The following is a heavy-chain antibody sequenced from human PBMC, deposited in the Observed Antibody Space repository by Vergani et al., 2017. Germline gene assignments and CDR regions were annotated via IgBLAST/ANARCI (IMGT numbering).Heavy chain of an antibody. CDR1: GYTFTGYY. CDR3: ARDSPHYYYYYMDV. J-gene: IGHJ6*03. CDR2: INPKSGGT. V-gene: IGHV1-2*02. Sequence: QVQLVQSGAEVKKPGASVKVSCKASGYTFTGYYMHWVRQAPGQGLEWMGWINPKSGGTNYAQKFQGRVTMTRDTSVTTAYMEMSRLRSDDTAMFYCARDSPHYYYYYMDVWGKGTTVTVSS.